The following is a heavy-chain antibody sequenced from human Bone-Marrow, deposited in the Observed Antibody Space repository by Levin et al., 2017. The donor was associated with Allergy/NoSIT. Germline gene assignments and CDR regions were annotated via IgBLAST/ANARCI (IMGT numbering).Heavy chain of an antibody. D-gene: IGHD4-17*01. V-gene: IGHV3-74*01. J-gene: IGHJ4*02. Sequence: GGSLRLSCVASGLSFNSHWMHWVRQVPGKGLVWVSRINGDGSNTLYADSVKGRFTISRDNAKNTLYLQMNSLRGEDTAVYYCATRPPNGDYFVFAYWGQGTLVTVSS. CDR1: GLSFNSHW. CDR2: INGDGSNT. CDR3: ATRPPNGDYFVFAY.